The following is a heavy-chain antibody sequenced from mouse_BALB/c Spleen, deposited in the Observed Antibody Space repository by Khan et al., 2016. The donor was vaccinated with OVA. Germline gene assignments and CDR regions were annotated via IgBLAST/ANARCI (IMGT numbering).Heavy chain of an antibody. CDR1: GFTFSDYY. V-gene: IGHV5-4*02. D-gene: IGHD2-13*01. CDR2: ISDGTTYI. J-gene: IGHJ3*01. Sequence: EVELVESGGGLVKTGSYLKLSCAASGFTFSDYYMYWVRQTPEKRLEWVATISDGTTYIYYPDNVKGRFTISRDNAKNNLYLQMSSLKSEDTAMYYCTRGYYGDPFAYWGQGTLVTVSA. CDR3: TRGYYGDPFAY.